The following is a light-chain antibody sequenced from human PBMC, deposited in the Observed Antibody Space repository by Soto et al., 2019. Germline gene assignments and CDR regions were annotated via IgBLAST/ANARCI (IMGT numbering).Light chain of an antibody. Sequence: QSVLTQPRSASGSPGQSITISCTGTSSDVGGYNYVSWYQQHPAKAPKLIIFDVSKRPSGVPNRFSGSKSGNTAFLTISGLRAEDEADYYCCSYVGRNTYVFGTGTKVTV. V-gene: IGLV2-11*01. CDR1: SSDVGGYNY. CDR3: CSYVGRNTYV. J-gene: IGLJ1*01. CDR2: DVS.